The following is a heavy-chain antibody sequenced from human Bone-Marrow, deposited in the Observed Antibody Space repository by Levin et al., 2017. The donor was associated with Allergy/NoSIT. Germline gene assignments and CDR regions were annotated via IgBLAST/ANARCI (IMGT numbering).Heavy chain of an antibody. CDR1: GFTFSSYA. J-gene: IGHJ4*02. V-gene: IGHV3-23*01. CDR2: ITGSGGST. CDR3: AKRPVLNWGPIEDYFDY. D-gene: IGHD7-27*01. Sequence: PGGSLRLSCAASGFTFSSYAMSWVRQAPGKGLEWVSSITGSGGSTYYVDSVKGRFTISRDNSKNTLYLQVNSLRAEDTAIYYCAKRPVLNWGPIEDYFDYWGQGTLVTVSS.